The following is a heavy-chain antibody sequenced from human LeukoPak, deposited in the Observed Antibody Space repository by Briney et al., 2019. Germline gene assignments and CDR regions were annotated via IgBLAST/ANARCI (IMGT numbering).Heavy chain of an antibody. Sequence: GGSLRLSCAASGFTFDDYGMSWVRQAPGKGLEWVSGINWNGGSTGYADSVKGRFTISRDNAKNSLYLQMNSLRAEDTALYYCARVSYDSSGYYPPYYFDYWGQGTLVTVSS. D-gene: IGHD3-22*01. CDR2: INWNGGST. V-gene: IGHV3-20*04. CDR1: GFTFDDYG. J-gene: IGHJ4*02. CDR3: ARVSYDSSGYYPPYYFDY.